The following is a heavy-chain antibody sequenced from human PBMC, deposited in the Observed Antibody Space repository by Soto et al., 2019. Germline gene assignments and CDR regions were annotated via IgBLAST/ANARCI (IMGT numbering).Heavy chain of an antibody. V-gene: IGHV4-59*08. CDR2: IYYSGST. CDR3: ACHFPMAGAGTSGIMDV. D-gene: IGHD6-19*01. J-gene: IGHJ6*02. CDR1: GGSISSYY. Sequence: SETLSLTCTVSGGSISSYYWSWIRQPPGKGLEWIGYIYYSGSTNYNPSLKSRVTISVDTSKNQFSLKLSSVTAADTAVYYCACHFPMAGAGTSGIMDVWGQGTTVTVSS.